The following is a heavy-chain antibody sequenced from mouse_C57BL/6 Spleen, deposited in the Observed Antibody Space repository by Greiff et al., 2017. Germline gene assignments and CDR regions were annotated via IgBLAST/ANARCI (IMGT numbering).Heavy chain of an antibody. V-gene: IGHV5-17*01. CDR3: ARDYDYAMDY. CDR1: GFTFSDDG. D-gene: IGHD1-1*01. Sequence: DVKLVESGGGLVKPGGSLKLSCAASGFTFSDDGMHWVRLAPEKGLERVAYSSSGSSTIYYADTVKGRFTISRDNAKNTLFLQMTSLRSEDTAMYYCARDYDYAMDYWGQGTSVTVSS. J-gene: IGHJ4*01. CDR2: SSSGSSTI.